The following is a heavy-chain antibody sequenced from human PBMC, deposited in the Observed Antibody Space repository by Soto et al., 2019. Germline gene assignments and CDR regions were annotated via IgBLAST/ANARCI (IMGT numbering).Heavy chain of an antibody. D-gene: IGHD1-7*01. J-gene: IGHJ6*02. CDR2: IYHSGTT. V-gene: IGHV4-30-2*01. CDR3: ARLSPTTYYGMDV. Sequence: QLQLQESGSGLVRPSQTLSLTCAVSGDSISRGDYSWNWIRQPPGKGLEWIGNIYHSGTTSYNPSLTSRLTISVDRSEHQFSLRLTSVTAADSAVYYCARLSPTTYYGMDVWGLGTTVTVSS. CDR1: GDSISRGDYS.